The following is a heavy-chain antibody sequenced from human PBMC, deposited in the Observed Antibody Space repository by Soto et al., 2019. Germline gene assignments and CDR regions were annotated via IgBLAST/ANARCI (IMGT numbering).Heavy chain of an antibody. CDR2: IYYSGST. D-gene: IGHD3-9*01. CDR3: ARNMMYYDILTGYYPYYYYYMDV. J-gene: IGHJ6*03. V-gene: IGHV4-59*01. Sequence: SETLSLTCTVSGGSISSYYWSWIRQPPGKGLEWIGYIYYSGSTNYNPSLKSRVTISVDTSKNQFSLKLSSVTAADTAVYYCARNMMYYDILTGYYPYYYYYMDVWGKGTTVTVSS. CDR1: GGSISSYY.